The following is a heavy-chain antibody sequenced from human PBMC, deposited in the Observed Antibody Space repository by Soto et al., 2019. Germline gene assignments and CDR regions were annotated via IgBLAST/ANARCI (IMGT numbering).Heavy chain of an antibody. V-gene: IGHV3-33*03. CDR2: IWYDGSNK. CDR3: AKLSDWTYSSSSELDY. D-gene: IGHD6-6*01. J-gene: IGHJ4*02. Sequence: PGGSLRLSCAASGFTFSSYGIRFFRHSPFKGLEWVAVIWYDGSNKYYADSVKGRFTISRDNAKNSLYLQMNSLRAEDTTLYYCAKLSDWTYSSSSELDYWGQGTLVTVSS. CDR1: GFTFSSYG.